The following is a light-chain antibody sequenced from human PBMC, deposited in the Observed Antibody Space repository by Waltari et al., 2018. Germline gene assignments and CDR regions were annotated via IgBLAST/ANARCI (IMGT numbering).Light chain of an antibody. V-gene: IGLV2-14*03. CDR2: DVT. J-gene: IGLJ2*01. CDR1: STDVGSYNS. CDR3: NSHSTTTPVV. Sequence: QSALTQPASVSGSPGQSIPISCTGTSTDVGSYNSVSWYQQYPGKAPQLIIYDVTQRPSGISTRFSGSKSGNTASLTISGLQAEDEADYFCNSHSTTTPVVFGGGTKVTVL.